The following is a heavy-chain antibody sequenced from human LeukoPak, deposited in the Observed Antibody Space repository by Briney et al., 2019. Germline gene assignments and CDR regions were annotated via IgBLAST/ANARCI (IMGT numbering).Heavy chain of an antibody. CDR3: AREVEYVQGPGTYDAFDI. J-gene: IGHJ3*02. CDR2: IIPILGIA. Sequence: GSSVKVSCKASGGTFSSYAISWVRQAPGQGLEWMGRIIPILGIANYAQKFQGRVTITADKSTSTAYMELSSLRSEDTAVYYCAREVEYVQGPGTYDAFDIWGQGTMVTVSS. CDR1: GGTFSSYA. D-gene: IGHD3-3*01. V-gene: IGHV1-69*04.